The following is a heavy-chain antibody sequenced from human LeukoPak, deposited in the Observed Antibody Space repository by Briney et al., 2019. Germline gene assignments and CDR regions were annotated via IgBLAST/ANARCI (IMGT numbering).Heavy chain of an antibody. D-gene: IGHD3-10*01. CDR2: IYYSGST. V-gene: IGHV4-59*08. CDR3: VYYYGSGSVEY. Sequence: SETLSLTCAVSGGSISSYYWSWIRQPPGKGLEWIGYIYYSGSTNYNPSLKSRVTISVDTSKNQFSLRLSSVTAADTAVYYCVYYYGSGSVEYWGQGTLVTVSS. J-gene: IGHJ4*02. CDR1: GGSISSYY.